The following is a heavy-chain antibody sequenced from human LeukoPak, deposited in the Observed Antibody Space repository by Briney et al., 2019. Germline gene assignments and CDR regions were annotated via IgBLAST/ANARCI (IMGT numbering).Heavy chain of an antibody. CDR3: ATDEANCSGGSCYSFTY. Sequence: GGPLSLPFAASGFTFSSYAINWVRQAPGKGLKGVSISGSGGDTYYADSVKGRFTISRDNSKNTLYLQMDSLRAEDAAVYHCATDEANCSGGSCYSFTYWGQGTLVTVSS. D-gene: IGHD2-15*01. J-gene: IGHJ4*02. V-gene: IGHV3-23*01. CDR2: ISGSGGDT. CDR1: GFTFSSYA.